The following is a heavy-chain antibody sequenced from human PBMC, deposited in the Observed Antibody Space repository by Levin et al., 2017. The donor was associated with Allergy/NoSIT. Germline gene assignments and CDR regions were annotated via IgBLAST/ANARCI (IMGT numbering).Heavy chain of an antibody. J-gene: IGHJ6*02. V-gene: IGHV3-30-3*01. CDR3: ASHFSIMRGYGNYGLDA. CDR1: GFIFNTYA. Sequence: SCTASGFIFNTYAMHWVRQAPGKGLEWVAVISPDGNNKYYADSVKGRVTISRDDSKSTLFLQMNSLRAEDTAVYYCASHFSIMRGYGNYGLDAWGQGTTVTVSS. CDR2: ISPDGNNK. D-gene: IGHD3-16*01.